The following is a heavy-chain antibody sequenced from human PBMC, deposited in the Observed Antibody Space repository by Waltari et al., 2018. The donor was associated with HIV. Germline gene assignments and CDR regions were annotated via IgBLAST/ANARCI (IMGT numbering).Heavy chain of an antibody. Sequence: EVQLVESGGGLVQRGRSLRLSCAPSGFTFDNYAMHWVRQAPGKGLEWVSGISWNSGSIGYADSVKGRFTISRDNAKNSLYLQMNSLRAEDTALYYCAKDGQFAAPWGQGTLVTASS. CDR1: GFTFDNYA. CDR3: AKDGQFAAP. J-gene: IGHJ5*02. CDR2: ISWNSGSI. V-gene: IGHV3-9*01.